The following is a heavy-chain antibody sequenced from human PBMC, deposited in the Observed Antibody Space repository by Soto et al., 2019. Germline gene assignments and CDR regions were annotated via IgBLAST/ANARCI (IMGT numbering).Heavy chain of an antibody. CDR3: AKYDFWSSYYRGDSFEY. J-gene: IGHJ4*02. CDR1: GFTFSTYA. Sequence: EVQLLESGGGLVQPGGSLRLSCAASGFTFSTYAMSWVRQAPGKGLEWVSAISGGGGNVNYADSVKGRFTISRDNSRTGVYLELLSLRAEDTAMYYCAKYDFWSSYYRGDSFEYWGQGTLVTVSS. CDR2: ISGGGGNV. V-gene: IGHV3-23*01. D-gene: IGHD3-3*01.